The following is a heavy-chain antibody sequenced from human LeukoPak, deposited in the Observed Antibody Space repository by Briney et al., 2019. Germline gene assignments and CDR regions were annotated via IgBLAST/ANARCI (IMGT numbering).Heavy chain of an antibody. CDR1: GFTFSSYG. CDR3: AKDLGDGGVDY. Sequence: PGGSLRLSCAASGFTFSSYGMHWVRQAPGKGLEWVAVISYDGSNKYYADSVKGRFTISRDNSKNTLYLQMNSLRAEDTAVYYCAKDLGDGGVDYWGQGTLVTVSS. J-gene: IGHJ4*02. V-gene: IGHV3-30*18. D-gene: IGHD4-23*01. CDR2: ISYDGSNK.